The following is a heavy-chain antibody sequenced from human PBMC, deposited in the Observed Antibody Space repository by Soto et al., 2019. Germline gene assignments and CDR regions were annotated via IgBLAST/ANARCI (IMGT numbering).Heavy chain of an antibody. CDR2: IGGGGFST. CDR3: AKDLSGTYSLDY. D-gene: IGHD1-26*01. Sequence: EVQVLESGGGSVQPGGSLRLSCAASGFTFRRNTMSWVRQAPGKGLEWVSTIGGGGFSTYYADSGKGRFTISRDNSKNTLYLQMNSLRAEDTAVYYCAKDLSGTYSLDYWGQGTLVTVSS. CDR1: GFTFRRNT. V-gene: IGHV3-23*01. J-gene: IGHJ4*02.